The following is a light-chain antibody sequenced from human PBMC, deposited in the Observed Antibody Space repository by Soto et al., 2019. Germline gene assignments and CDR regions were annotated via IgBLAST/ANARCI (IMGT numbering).Light chain of an antibody. J-gene: IGKJ3*01. Sequence: IQLTQSPSSLSASVGDRVTISCRASQGIANFLAWYQQKPGTAPKLLIYGASTLQSGVPSRFSGSGSGTDFTLTISSLQPEEFATYYCQQLNSFPIPFGPGTKGDIK. CDR1: QGIANF. V-gene: IGKV1-9*01. CDR3: QQLNSFPIP. CDR2: GAS.